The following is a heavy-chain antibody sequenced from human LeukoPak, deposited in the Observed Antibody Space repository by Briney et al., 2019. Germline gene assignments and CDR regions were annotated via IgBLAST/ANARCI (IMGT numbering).Heavy chain of an antibody. Sequence: PSETLSLTCTVSGYSISSGYYWGWIRQPPGKGLEWIGSIYHSGSTYYNPSLETRITISVDTSMTQFSLKLSSVTAADTAVYFCARERWSRGSYFDFWGQGILVTVSS. D-gene: IGHD5-24*01. V-gene: IGHV4-38-2*02. J-gene: IGHJ4*02. CDR3: ARERWSRGSYFDF. CDR1: GYSISSGYY. CDR2: IYHSGST.